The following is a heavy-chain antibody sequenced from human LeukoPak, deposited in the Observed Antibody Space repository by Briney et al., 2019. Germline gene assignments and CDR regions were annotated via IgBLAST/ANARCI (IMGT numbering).Heavy chain of an antibody. Sequence: SETLSLTCNVSGAPMSTYYWSWIRQPAGKGLEWIGRIFSSGSTYYNPSLQSRVTMSIDTSQNHFSLKLSSVTAADTAVYFCARAPMVRGLMFPFDYWGQGTLVAVSS. V-gene: IGHV4-4*07. CDR3: ARAPMVRGLMFPFDY. J-gene: IGHJ4*02. CDR1: GAPMSTYY. CDR2: IFSSGST. D-gene: IGHD3-10*01.